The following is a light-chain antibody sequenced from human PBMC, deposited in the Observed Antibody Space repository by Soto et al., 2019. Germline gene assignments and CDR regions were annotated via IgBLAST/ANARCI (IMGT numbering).Light chain of an antibody. V-gene: IGLV2-14*01. Sequence: QSALTQPASVSGFPGQSITISCTGTDSDVGGYDYVSWYQQHPGKAPKLMIYGVTNRPSGVSSRFSGYKSGNTASLTISGLQSDDEANYYCSSFTSSTTPHVVFGGGTKLTVL. J-gene: IGLJ2*01. CDR1: DSDVGGYDY. CDR2: GVT. CDR3: SSFTSSTTPHVV.